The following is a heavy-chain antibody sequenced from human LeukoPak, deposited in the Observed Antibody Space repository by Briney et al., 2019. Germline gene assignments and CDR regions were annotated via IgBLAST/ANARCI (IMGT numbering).Heavy chain of an antibody. CDR2: IYSGGST. CDR3: ARDLQSGVDTAMATYPYDAFDI. V-gene: IGHV3-66*01. CDR1: GFTVSSNY. Sequence: PGGSLRLSCAASGFTVSSNYMSWVRQAPGKGLEWVSVIYSGGSTYYADSVKGRFTISRDNSKNTLYHQMNSLRAEDTAVYYCARDLQSGVDTAMATYPYDAFDIWGQGTMVTVSS. J-gene: IGHJ3*02. D-gene: IGHD5-18*01.